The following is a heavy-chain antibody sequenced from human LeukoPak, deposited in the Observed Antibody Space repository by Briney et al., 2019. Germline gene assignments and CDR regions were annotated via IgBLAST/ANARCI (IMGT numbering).Heavy chain of an antibody. V-gene: IGHV3-48*03. CDR2: ISFSGNSI. J-gene: IGHJ4*02. D-gene: IGHD3-3*01. CDR3: ASASGD. CDR1: GFTFSDYE. Sequence: GGSLRLSCAASGFTFSDYEMHWVRQAPGKGLEWVSFISFSGNSIYYADSVKGRFTISRDNVKNSLYLQMNSLRAEDTAVYYCASASGDWGQGTLVTVSS.